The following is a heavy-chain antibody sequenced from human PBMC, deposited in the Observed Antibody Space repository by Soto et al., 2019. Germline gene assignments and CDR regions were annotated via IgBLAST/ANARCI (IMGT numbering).Heavy chain of an antibody. Sequence: ASVKVSCKASGYTFINYYIHWVRQAPGQGLEWMAIINPMGGSTNYAQEFQGRVTLTSDTSTSTVYMELSSLRFEDKALFYCARDLAAGDLWGQGTLVTVSS. V-gene: IGHV1-46*01. D-gene: IGHD6-13*01. CDR1: GYTFINYY. CDR3: ARDLAAGDL. J-gene: IGHJ5*02. CDR2: INPMGGST.